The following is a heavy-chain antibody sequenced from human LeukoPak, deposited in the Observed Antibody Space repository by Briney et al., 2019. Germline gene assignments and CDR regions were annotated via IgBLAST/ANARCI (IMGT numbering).Heavy chain of an antibody. CDR3: ARGVYIAAAQYGY. CDR1: GGSISSYF. Sequence: PSETLSLTCTVSGGSISSYFWSWIRQPPGKGLEWIGYIYYSGTTNYNPSLKSRVTISVDTSKNQFSLKLSSVTAADTAVYYCARGVYIAAAQYGYWGQGTLVTVSS. D-gene: IGHD6-13*01. CDR2: IYYSGTT. J-gene: IGHJ4*02. V-gene: IGHV4-59*01.